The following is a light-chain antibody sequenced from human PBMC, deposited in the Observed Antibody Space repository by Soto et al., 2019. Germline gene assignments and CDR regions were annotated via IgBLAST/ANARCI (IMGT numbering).Light chain of an antibody. V-gene: IGKV3-15*01. J-gene: IGKJ2*01. CDR2: GAS. CDR3: QQYNNLPIT. Sequence: EIVMTQSPATLSVSPGERDTLSCRASQSVSSNLAWYQQKPGQAPRLLIYGASTRATGILARFSGSGSGTEFTLTISSLQSEDFAVYYCQQYNNLPITFGQGTKLEIK. CDR1: QSVSSN.